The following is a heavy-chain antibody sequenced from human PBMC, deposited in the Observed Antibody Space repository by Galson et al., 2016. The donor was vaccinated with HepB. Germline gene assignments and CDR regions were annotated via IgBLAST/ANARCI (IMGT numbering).Heavy chain of an antibody. D-gene: IGHD6-19*01. CDR1: GYTFSRHG. J-gene: IGHJ6*02. CDR3: SKDVPASGWSHYSLNGMDV. Sequence: SVKVSCKASGYTFSRHGISWVRQAPGQGLEWMGWISAYSGTTEYARKFQGRVTMTTDMATSTAYMDLTNLRSDDTARYFCSKDVPASGWSHYSLNGMDVWGQGTTVIVSS. CDR2: ISAYSGTT. V-gene: IGHV1-18*01.